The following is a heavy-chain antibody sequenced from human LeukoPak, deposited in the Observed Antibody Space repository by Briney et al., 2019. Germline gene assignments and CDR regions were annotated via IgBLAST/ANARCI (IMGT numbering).Heavy chain of an antibody. CDR3: ARGAIAANY. J-gene: IGHJ4*02. V-gene: IGHV1-2*02. CDR1: GYTFTGYY. Sequence: ASVKVSCKASGYTFTGYYMHWVRQAPGQGLEWMGRIIPILGIANYAQKFQGRVTMTRNTSISTAYMELSSLRSEDTAVYYCARGAIAANYWGQGTLVTVSS. D-gene: IGHD6-25*01. CDR2: IIPILGIA.